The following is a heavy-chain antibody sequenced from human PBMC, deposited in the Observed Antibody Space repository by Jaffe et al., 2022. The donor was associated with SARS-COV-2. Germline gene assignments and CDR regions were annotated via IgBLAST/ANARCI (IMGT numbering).Heavy chain of an antibody. CDR2: INPNSGGT. CDR1: GYTFTGYY. J-gene: IGHJ6*02. Sequence: QVQLVQSGAEVKKPGASVKVSCKASGYTFTGYYMHWVRQAPGQGLEWMGWINPNSGGTNYAQKFQGRVTMTRDTSISTAYMELSRLRSDDTAVYYCARDEPLPLRLSNLYYYYGMDVWGQGTTVTVSS. D-gene: IGHD3-3*01. V-gene: IGHV1-2*02. CDR3: ARDEPLPLRLSNLYYYYGMDV.